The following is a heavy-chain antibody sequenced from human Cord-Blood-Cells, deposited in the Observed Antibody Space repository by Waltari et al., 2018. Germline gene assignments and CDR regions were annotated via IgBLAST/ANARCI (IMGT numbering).Heavy chain of an antibody. CDR1: VFPFSRLE. J-gene: IGHJ4*02. V-gene: IGHV3-48*03. D-gene: IGHD3-10*01. Sequence: EVHPVVCGGGLALRGGSLRLSCAACVFPFSRLEMIWPRQAPGKGLEWVSYISSSGSTIYYADSVKGRFTISRDNAKNSLYLQMNSLRAEDTAVYYCARDDPGRGFDYWGQGTLVTVSS. CDR3: ARDDPGRGFDY. CDR2: ISSSGSTI.